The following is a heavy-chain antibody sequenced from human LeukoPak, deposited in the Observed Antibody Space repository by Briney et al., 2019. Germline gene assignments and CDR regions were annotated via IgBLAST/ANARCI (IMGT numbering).Heavy chain of an antibody. Sequence: PSETLSLTCAVYGGSFSGYYWSWIRQPPGKGLEWIGEINHSGSTNHNPSLKSRVTMSVDTSKNQFSLKLSSVTAADTAVYYCARFRFGELLDYWGQGTLVTVSS. CDR3: ARFRFGELLDY. V-gene: IGHV4-34*01. CDR1: GGSFSGYY. CDR2: INHSGST. J-gene: IGHJ4*02. D-gene: IGHD3-10*01.